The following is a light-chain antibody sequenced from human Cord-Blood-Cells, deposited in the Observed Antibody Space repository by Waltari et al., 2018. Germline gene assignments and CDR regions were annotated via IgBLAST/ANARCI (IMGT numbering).Light chain of an antibody. CDR1: QSISSY. CDR2: AAS. Sequence: DIQMTQSPSSLSASVGDRVTITCRARQSISSYLNWYQQKPGKAPKLLIYAASSLQSGVPSRFSGSGSGTDFTLTISSLQPEDFATYYCQQSYSTPYTLGQGTKLEIK. V-gene: IGKV1-39*01. J-gene: IGKJ2*01. CDR3: QQSYSTPYT.